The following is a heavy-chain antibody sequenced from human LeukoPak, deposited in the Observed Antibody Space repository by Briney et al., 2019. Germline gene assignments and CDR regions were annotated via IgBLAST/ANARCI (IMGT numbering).Heavy chain of an antibody. J-gene: IGHJ1*01. V-gene: IGHV1-69*13. Sequence: SVKVSCKASGGTFSSYAISWVRQAPGQGLEWTGGIIPIFGTANYAQKFQGRVTITADESTSTAYMELSSLRSEDTAVYYCARGAPLKLRSTSCEYFQHWGQGTLVTVSS. D-gene: IGHD2-2*01. CDR1: GGTFSSYA. CDR3: ARGAPLKLRSTSCEYFQH. CDR2: IIPIFGTA.